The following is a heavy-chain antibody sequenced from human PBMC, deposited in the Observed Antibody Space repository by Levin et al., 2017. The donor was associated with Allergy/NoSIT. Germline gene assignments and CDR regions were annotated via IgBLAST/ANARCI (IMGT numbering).Heavy chain of an antibody. CDR3: ARDILTGPPPFDY. CDR1: GFTFSDYY. D-gene: IGHD3-9*01. Sequence: AGGSLRLSCAASGFTFSDYYMSWIRQAPGKGLEWVSYISSSSSTIYYADSVKGRFTISRDNAKNSLYLQMNSLRAEDTAVYYCARDILTGPPPFDYWGQGTLVTVSS. V-gene: IGHV3-11*01. J-gene: IGHJ4*02. CDR2: ISSSSSTI.